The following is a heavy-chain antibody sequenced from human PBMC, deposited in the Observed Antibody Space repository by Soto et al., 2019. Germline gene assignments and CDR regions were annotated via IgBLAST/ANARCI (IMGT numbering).Heavy chain of an antibody. J-gene: IGHJ4*02. V-gene: IGHV3-33*01. CDR2: IWYDGSNK. CDR1: GFTFSTSG. D-gene: IGHD1-26*01. CDR3: ARDGSGSTHQFDY. Sequence: QVQLGESGGGVGQPGWSLRLSCAASGFTFSTSGMHWVRQAPGKGLEWVAVIWYDGSNKYYADSVKGRFTISRDNSKNTLYLQMNSLRVEDTAVYYCARDGSGSTHQFDYWGQGTMVTVSS.